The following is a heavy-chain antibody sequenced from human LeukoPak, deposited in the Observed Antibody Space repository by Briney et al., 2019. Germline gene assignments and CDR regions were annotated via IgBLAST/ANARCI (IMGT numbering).Heavy chain of an antibody. D-gene: IGHD3-22*01. CDR1: GGTFSSYA. CDR2: IIPIFGTA. CDR3: ARVYDSSGYYSY. V-gene: IGHV1-69*13. Sequence: SVKVSCKASGGTFSSYAISWVRQAPGQGLEWMGGIIPIFGTANYAQKFQGRVTITADESTSTAYMELSSLRSDDTAVYYCARVYDSSGYYSYWGQGTLVTVSS. J-gene: IGHJ4*02.